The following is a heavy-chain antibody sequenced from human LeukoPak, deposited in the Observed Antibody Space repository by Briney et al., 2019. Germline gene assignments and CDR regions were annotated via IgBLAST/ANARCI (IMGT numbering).Heavy chain of an antibody. Sequence: GGSLRLSCAASGFTFSSYSMSWVRQAPGKGLEWVSSISSSSSYIYYADSVKGRFTISRNNAKNSLYLQMNSLRAEDTAVYYCARGRDGRYFDYWGQGTLVTVSS. CDR3: ARGRDGRYFDY. V-gene: IGHV3-21*01. CDR1: GFTFSSYS. CDR2: ISSSSSYI. D-gene: IGHD5-24*01. J-gene: IGHJ4*02.